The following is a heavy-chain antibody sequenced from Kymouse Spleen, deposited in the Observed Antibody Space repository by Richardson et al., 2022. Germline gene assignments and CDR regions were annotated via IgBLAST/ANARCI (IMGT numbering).Heavy chain of an antibody. CDR3: ARDRVSGIVGVRWFDP. V-gene: IGHV3-33*01. Sequence: QVQLVESGGGVVQPGRSLRLSCAASGFTFSSYGMHWVRQAPGKGLEWVAVIWYDGSNKYYADSVKGRFTISRDNSKNTLYLQMNSLRAEDTAVYYCARDRVSGIVGVRWFDPWGQGTLVTVSS. CDR2: IWYDGSNK. D-gene: IGHD1-26*01. J-gene: IGHJ5*02. CDR1: GFTFSSYG.